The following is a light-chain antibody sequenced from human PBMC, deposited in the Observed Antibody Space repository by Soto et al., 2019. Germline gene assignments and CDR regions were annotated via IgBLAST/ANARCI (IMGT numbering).Light chain of an antibody. CDR2: DTS. CDR1: QSVSNK. V-gene: IGKV3-15*01. J-gene: IGKJ5*01. CDR3: QQRSNWPPIT. Sequence: EIVMTQSPATLSVSPGERVTLSCRASQSVSNKLGWYQHKPGQAPRLLIYDTSTRAAGTPARFTGSGSGTEFTLTIRSLQSEDIAVYYCQQRSNWPPITFGQGTRLEIK.